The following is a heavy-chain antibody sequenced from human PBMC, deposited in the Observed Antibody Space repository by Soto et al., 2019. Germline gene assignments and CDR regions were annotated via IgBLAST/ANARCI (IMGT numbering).Heavy chain of an antibody. CDR2: IYYTGST. Sequence: SETLSLICSVSGGSIGSGGYYWSWIRQHPGKGLEWIGYIYYTGSTYINPSLRSRVTISVDTSKNQFSLKLNSVTAADTAVYYCARVHNSEIAPRGLDYWGQGTLVTVSS. D-gene: IGHD1-1*01. CDR1: GGSIGSGGYY. CDR3: ARVHNSEIAPRGLDY. V-gene: IGHV4-31*03. J-gene: IGHJ4*02.